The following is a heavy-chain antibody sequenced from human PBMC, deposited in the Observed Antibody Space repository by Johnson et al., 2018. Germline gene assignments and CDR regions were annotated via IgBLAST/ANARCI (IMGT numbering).Heavy chain of an antibody. D-gene: IGHD2-15*01. CDR2: IWSDGSKK. J-gene: IGHJ1*01. V-gene: IGHV3-33*01. CDR3: ARDRGDCSGGSCWGYFQH. CDR1: GFTFSSHG. Sequence: VQLVESGGGVVQPGRSLRLSCAASGFTFSSHGMHWVRQAPGKGLEWVAVIWSDGSKKYDADSVKGRFTVSRDNCKNTLYLQMKRLRVEDTAIYSGARDRGDCSGGSCWGYFQHWGQGTLVTVSS.